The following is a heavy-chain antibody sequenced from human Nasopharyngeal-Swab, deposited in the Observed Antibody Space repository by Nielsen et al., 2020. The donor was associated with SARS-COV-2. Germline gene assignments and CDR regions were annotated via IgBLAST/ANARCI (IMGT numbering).Heavy chain of an antibody. CDR3: ARWWTKGYYFDY. Sequence: SETLSLTCTVSGGSISSGGYYWSWIRQPAGKGLEWIGRIYTSGSTNYNPSLKSRVTISVDTSENQFSLKLSSVTAADTAVYYCARWWTKGYYFDYWGQGILVTVPS. CDR2: IYTSGST. CDR1: GGSISSGGYY. V-gene: IGHV4-61*02. J-gene: IGHJ4*02. D-gene: IGHD2-15*01.